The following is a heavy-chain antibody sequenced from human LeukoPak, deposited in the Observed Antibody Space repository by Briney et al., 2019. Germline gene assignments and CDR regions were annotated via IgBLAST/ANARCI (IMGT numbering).Heavy chain of an antibody. J-gene: IGHJ5*02. D-gene: IGHD3/OR15-3a*01. Sequence: SQTLSLTCTVSGGSISSGSYYWSWIRQPAGKGLEWIGRIYTSGSTNYNPSLKSRVTISVDTSKNQFSLKLSSVTAADTAVYYCAEGSKPGGYWFDPWGQGTLVTVSS. CDR2: IYTSGST. CDR3: AEGSKPGGYWFDP. V-gene: IGHV4-61*02. CDR1: GGSISSGSYY.